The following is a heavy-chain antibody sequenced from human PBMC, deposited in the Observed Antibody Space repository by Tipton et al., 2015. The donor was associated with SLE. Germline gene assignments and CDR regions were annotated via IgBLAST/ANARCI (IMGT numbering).Heavy chain of an antibody. D-gene: IGHD3-22*01. Sequence: TLSLTCTVSGGSISNHFWSWIRQPPGKGLEWIGCLYNSGNTTYNPSFKSRVTISVHTSKDQLSLHLNSVTAADTAVYYCARVRYFDSGGYYYYYGMDVWGQGTTVTVSS. J-gene: IGHJ6*01. CDR1: GGSISNHF. V-gene: IGHV4-59*11. CDR3: ARVRYFDSGGYYYYYGMDV. CDR2: LYNSGNT.